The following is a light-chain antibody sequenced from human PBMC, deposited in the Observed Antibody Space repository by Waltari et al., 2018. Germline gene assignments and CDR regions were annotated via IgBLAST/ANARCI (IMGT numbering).Light chain of an antibody. CDR1: SSNIAAGYD. Sequence: QSVLTQPLSVSGAPGQTVTLPCTGSSSNIAAGYDVHWYQQLPRTAPKLLIYVNRTRPTGVRYRFMTSRSRTSASLAIAGLLPDDEADYYCQSYASSLNGRVFGGGTRVTVL. V-gene: IGLV1-40*01. CDR2: VNR. CDR3: QSYASSLNGRV. J-gene: IGLJ3*02.